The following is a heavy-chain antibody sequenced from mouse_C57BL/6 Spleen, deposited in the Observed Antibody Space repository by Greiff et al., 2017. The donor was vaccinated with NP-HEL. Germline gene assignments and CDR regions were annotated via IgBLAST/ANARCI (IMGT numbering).Heavy chain of an antibody. J-gene: IGHJ4*01. V-gene: IGHV1-7*01. CDR1: GYTFTSYW. Sequence: VQLQQSGAELAKPGASVKLSCKASGYTFTSYWMHWVKQRPGQGLEWIGYINPSSGYTKYNQTFKDKATLTADKSSSTAYMQLSSLTYEDSAVYYCARNYYGSSYEGVGYYAMDYWGQGTSVTVSS. CDR3: ARNYYGSSYEGVGYYAMDY. D-gene: IGHD1-1*01. CDR2: INPSSGYT.